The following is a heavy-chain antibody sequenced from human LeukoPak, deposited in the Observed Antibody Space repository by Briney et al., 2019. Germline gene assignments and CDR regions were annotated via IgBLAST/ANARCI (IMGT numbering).Heavy chain of an antibody. CDR3: ARDSYLYLVES. V-gene: IGHV3-23*01. CDR2: ISSSGGVT. CDR1: GLTFSRHA. D-gene: IGHD2-2*01. Sequence: GGSLRLSCAASGLTFSRHAMSWVRQAPGKGLEWVAGISSSGGVTYYLDSVKGRFTISRDNAKNSLYLQMNSLRAEDTAVYYCARDSYLYLVESWGQGTLITVSS. J-gene: IGHJ4*02.